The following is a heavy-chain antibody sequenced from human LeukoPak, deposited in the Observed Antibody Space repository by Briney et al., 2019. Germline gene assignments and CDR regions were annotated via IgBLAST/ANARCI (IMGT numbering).Heavy chain of an antibody. D-gene: IGHD3-10*01. J-gene: IGHJ5*02. V-gene: IGHV3-48*03. CDR3: AREGYDYGSGSYYDGWFDP. CDR2: ISSSGSTI. Sequence: GGSLRLSCAASGFTFSSYEMNWVRQAPGKGLEWVSYISSSGSTIYYADSVKGRFTISRDNAKNSLHLQMNSLRAEDTAVYYCAREGYDYGSGSYYDGWFDPWGQGTLVTVSS. CDR1: GFTFSSYE.